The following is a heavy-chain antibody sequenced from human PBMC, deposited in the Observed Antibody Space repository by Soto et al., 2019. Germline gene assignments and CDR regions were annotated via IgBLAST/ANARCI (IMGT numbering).Heavy chain of an antibody. CDR3: AKGSRGHCTGVTCYPFAY. V-gene: IGHV3-23*01. D-gene: IGHD2-8*02. CDR1: GFTFSTYA. J-gene: IGHJ4*02. Sequence: EVQLLDSGGHLVQPGGSLRLSCAASGFTFSTYAMNWVRQAPGKRLEWVSSITGGGTDTYYADSVKGRFTISRDNSKNTLYRHRSSLRAEDTAVYYCAKGSRGHCTGVTCYPFAYWGQGTLVIVSS. CDR2: ITGGGTDT.